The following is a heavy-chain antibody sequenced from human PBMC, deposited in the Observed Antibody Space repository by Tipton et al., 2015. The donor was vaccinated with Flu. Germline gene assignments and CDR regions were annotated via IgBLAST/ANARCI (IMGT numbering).Heavy chain of an antibody. CDR3: ATVTSFYFFFDS. Sequence: TLSLTCTVSGGPMSSYYWAWIRQPAGKGLEWIGRMYTSGSTKYNPSLESRVTMSVDTSNNHFYLKLRSVTAADTAVYYCATVTSFYFFFDSWGQGTLVAVSS. V-gene: IGHV4-4*07. D-gene: IGHD2-2*01. CDR1: GGPMSSYY. J-gene: IGHJ4*02. CDR2: MYTSGST.